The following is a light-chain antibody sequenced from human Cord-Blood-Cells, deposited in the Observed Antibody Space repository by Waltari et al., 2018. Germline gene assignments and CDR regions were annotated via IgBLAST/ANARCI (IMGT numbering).Light chain of an antibody. J-gene: IGKJ1*01. Sequence: DIQMTQPPPSLSASVGDRVTITCRASQSISTYLNWYQLKPGKTPKLRLYAASSLQSGVPSRFSGSGSGTDFTRTISSLQHEDFATYYCQQSYSTPPTFGQGTKVEIK. V-gene: IGKV1-39*01. CDR2: AAS. CDR3: QQSYSTPPT. CDR1: QSISTY.